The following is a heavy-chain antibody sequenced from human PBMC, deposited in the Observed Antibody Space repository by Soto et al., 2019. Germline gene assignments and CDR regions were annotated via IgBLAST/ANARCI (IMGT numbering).Heavy chain of an antibody. CDR3: ARAGAAPYYYYGMDV. Sequence: QVQLVQSGAEVRKPGASVKVSCKASGYTFSTSGMSWLRQAPGQGLEWMGWNSTYNGDTNDAPKFQDRVTMTSDTSTSTVYMEMRSLRSDDTAVYYCARAGAAPYYYYGMDVWGQGTRVTVSS. CDR2: NSTYNGDT. V-gene: IGHV1-18*01. D-gene: IGHD2-15*01. CDR1: GYTFSTSG. J-gene: IGHJ6*02.